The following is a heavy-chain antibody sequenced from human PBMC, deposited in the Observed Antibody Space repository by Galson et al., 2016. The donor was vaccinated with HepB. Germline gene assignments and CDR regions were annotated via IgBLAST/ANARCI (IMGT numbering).Heavy chain of an antibody. CDR2: IMLDGSEV. CDR3: ARGREYSSLFYFDY. J-gene: IGHJ4*02. CDR1: GFTFSNYW. Sequence: SLRLSCAASGFTFSNYWMSWVRQAPGKGLEWVANIMLDGSEVYYVDSVKGRLTISRDNARNFLYPQMNSLGAEDTAVYYCARGREYSSLFYFDYWGQGTLVAVSS. V-gene: IGHV3-7*01. D-gene: IGHD6-6*01.